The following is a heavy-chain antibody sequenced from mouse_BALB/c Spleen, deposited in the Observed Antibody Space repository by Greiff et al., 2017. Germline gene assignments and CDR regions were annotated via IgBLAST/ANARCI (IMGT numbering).Heavy chain of an antibody. J-gene: IGHJ3*01. D-gene: IGHD2-3*01. CDR2: IDPSDSYT. Sequence: QVQLQQPGAELVKPGASVKLSCKASGYTFTSYWMHWVKQRPGQGLEWIGEIDPSDSYTNYNQKFKGKATLTVDKSSSTAYMQLSSLTSEDSAVHYCANIYDGYLFAYWGQGTLVTVSA. CDR3: ANIYDGYLFAY. V-gene: IGHV1-69*02. CDR1: GYTFTSYW.